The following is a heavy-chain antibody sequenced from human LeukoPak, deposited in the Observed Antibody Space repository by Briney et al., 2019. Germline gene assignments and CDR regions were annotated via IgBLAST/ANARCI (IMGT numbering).Heavy chain of an antibody. J-gene: IGHJ5*02. D-gene: IGHD4-17*01. Sequence: SETLSLTCTVSGGSLSNYYWTWIRQPPGKGLEWIGYVYYTGSTNYNPSLTSRVTISVDTSKNQFSLKLISMTAADTAVYYCARADYGDYVLDPWGQGTLVTVSS. CDR1: GGSLSNYY. CDR2: VYYTGST. V-gene: IGHV4-59*01. CDR3: ARADYGDYVLDP.